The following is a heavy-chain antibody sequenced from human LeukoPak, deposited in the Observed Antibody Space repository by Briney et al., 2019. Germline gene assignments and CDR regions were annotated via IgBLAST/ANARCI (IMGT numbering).Heavy chain of an antibody. Sequence: PGGSLRLSCATSGFAFSNSCMNWVRQAPGKGLEWLSSIDSTSRHIVYADSVKGRFTISRDNSKNTLYLQMNSLRAEDTAVYYCAKDSHYFDYWGQGTLVTVSS. CDR3: AKDSHYFDY. CDR1: GFAFSNSC. J-gene: IGHJ4*02. V-gene: IGHV3-21*04. CDR2: IDSTSRHI.